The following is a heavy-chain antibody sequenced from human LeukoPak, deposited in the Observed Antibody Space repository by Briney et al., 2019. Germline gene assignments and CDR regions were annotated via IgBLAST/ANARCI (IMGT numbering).Heavy chain of an antibody. CDR2: IGTAGDT. J-gene: IGHJ3*02. V-gene: IGHV3-13*01. CDR3: ARGRGIVGAFDI. Sequence: GGSLRLSCAASGFTFSSYDMHWVRQATGKGLEWVSAIGTAGDTYYPGSVKGRFTISRENAKNSLCLQMSSLRAGDTAVYYCARGRGIVGAFDIWGQGTMVTVSS. D-gene: IGHD1-26*01. CDR1: GFTFSSYD.